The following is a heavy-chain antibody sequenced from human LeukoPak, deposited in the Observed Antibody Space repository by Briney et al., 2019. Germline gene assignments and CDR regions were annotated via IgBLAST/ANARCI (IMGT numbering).Heavy chain of an antibody. Sequence: PSETLSLTCTVSGGSISSGGYYWSWIRQHPGKGLEWIGYIYYSGSTYYNPSLKSRVTISVDTPKNQFSLKLSSVTAADTAVYYCARVGSGWHQIDYWGQGTLVTVSS. CDR2: IYYSGST. V-gene: IGHV4-31*03. D-gene: IGHD6-19*01. CDR1: GGSISSGGYY. J-gene: IGHJ4*02. CDR3: ARVGSGWHQIDY.